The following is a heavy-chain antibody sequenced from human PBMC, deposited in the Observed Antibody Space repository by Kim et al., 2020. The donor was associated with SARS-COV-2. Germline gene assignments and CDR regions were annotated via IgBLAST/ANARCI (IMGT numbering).Heavy chain of an antibody. D-gene: IGHD6-19*01. Sequence: GGSLRLSCAASGFTVSSNYMSWVRQAPGKGLEWVSVIYSGGSTYYADSVKGRFTISRDNSKNTLYLQMNSLRAEDTAVYYCARDSSGWTREFDYWGQGTLVTVSS. CDR3: ARDSSGWTREFDY. J-gene: IGHJ4*02. V-gene: IGHV3-66*01. CDR2: IYSGGST. CDR1: GFTVSSNY.